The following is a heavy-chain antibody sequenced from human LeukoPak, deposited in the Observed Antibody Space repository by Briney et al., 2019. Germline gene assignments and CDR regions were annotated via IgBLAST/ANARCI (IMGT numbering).Heavy chain of an antibody. CDR1: GFTFSNAW. J-gene: IGHJ4*02. V-gene: IGHV3-15*01. D-gene: IGHD3-16*02. CDR2: IKSKTDGGTT. Sequence: GGSLRLSCAASGFTFSNAWMSWVRQAPGKGLEWVGRIKSKTDGGTTDYAAPVKGRFTISRDDSKNTLYLQMNSLKTEDTAVYYCTTDGRQYDYVWGSYRYFDYWGQGTLVTVSS. CDR3: TTDGRQYDYVWGSYRYFDY.